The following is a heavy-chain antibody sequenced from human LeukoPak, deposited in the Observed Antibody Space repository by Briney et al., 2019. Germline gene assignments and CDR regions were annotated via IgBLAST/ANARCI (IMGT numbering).Heavy chain of an antibody. CDR2: INSDSNYI. J-gene: IGHJ3*02. CDR3: AVAYYYGSGDAFDI. Sequence: PGGSLRLSCAASGFTFSNYSMNWVRQAPGKGLEWVSSINSDSNYIYYADSVQGRFTISRDNAKNSLYLQMNSLRAEDTAVYYCAVAYYYGSGDAFDIWGQGTKVTVSS. V-gene: IGHV3-21*01. D-gene: IGHD3-10*01. CDR1: GFTFSNYS.